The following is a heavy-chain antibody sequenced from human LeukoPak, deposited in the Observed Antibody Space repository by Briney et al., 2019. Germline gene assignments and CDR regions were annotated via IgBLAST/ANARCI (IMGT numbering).Heavy chain of an antibody. J-gene: IGHJ4*02. V-gene: IGHV5-51*01. CDR2: IYPGDSDT. Sequence: GEALQISCQGSGYSFTSYWIGWVRPMPGKGLEWMGIIYPGDSDTRYSPSFQGQVTISADKSISTAYLQWSSLKASDTAMYYCARLNTAMFDYWGQGTLVTVSS. CDR3: ARLNTAMFDY. D-gene: IGHD5-18*01. CDR1: GYSFTSYW.